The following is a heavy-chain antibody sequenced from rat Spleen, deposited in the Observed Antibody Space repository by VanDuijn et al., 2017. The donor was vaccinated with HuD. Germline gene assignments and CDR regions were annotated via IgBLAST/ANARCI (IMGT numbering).Heavy chain of an antibody. CDR1: GFTFSDFF. J-gene: IGHJ2*01. CDR2: ISYEGSST. CDR3: ARRRYSDGHYFDY. Sequence: EVQLVESVGGLVQPGRSMKLSCAASGFTFSDFFMAWVRQAPAKGLEWVATISYEGSSTYYGDSVKGRFTISRDNTKNTLYLRMDNLRSEETATYYCARRRYSDGHYFDYWGQGVMVTVSS. V-gene: IGHV5-22*01. D-gene: IGHD2-5*01.